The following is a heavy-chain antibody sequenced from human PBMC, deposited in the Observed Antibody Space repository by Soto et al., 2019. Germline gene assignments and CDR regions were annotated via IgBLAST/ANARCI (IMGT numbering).Heavy chain of an antibody. D-gene: IGHD4-17*01. Sequence: SETLSLTCTVSGDSMTKYYWSWIRQTAGKGLEWIGYIYYSGNTNYNPSLKSRVTISVDTSKNHFSLKLSSVTAADTAVYYCARDNNSGDSGDWFDPWGQGTLVTVSS. V-gene: IGHV4-59*01. CDR3: ARDNNSGDSGDWFDP. CDR2: IYYSGNT. J-gene: IGHJ5*02. CDR1: GDSMTKYY.